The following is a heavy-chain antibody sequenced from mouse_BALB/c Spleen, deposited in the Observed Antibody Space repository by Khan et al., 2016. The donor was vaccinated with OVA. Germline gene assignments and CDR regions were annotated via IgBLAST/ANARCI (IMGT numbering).Heavy chain of an antibody. CDR1: GYTFTNYG. CDR2: INTYTGEP. Sequence: QSQLVQSGPELKKPGETVKISCKASGYTFTNYGMNWVKQAPGKGLKWMGWINTYTGEPTYADDFKGRFAFSLETSASTAYLQINNLKNEDTATYFCARSNGNYRFAYWGQGTLVTVSA. D-gene: IGHD2-1*01. CDR3: ARSNGNYRFAY. J-gene: IGHJ3*01. V-gene: IGHV9-3-1*01.